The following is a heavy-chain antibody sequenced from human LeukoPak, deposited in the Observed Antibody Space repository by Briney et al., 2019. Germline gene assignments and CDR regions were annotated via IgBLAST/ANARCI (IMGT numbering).Heavy chain of an antibody. Sequence: GGALRLSCAVSGFIFSDAYMSWVRQAPGKGLEWVGRIKSKTDAGTTDYAAPVKGRFTISRDDSKNTLYLQMNSLKTEDTALYYCLLYTRGWFETNFWGQGTLVTVSS. CDR2: IKSKTDAGTT. CDR3: LLYTRGWFETNF. V-gene: IGHV3-15*01. CDR1: GFIFSDAY. D-gene: IGHD3-10*01. J-gene: IGHJ4*02.